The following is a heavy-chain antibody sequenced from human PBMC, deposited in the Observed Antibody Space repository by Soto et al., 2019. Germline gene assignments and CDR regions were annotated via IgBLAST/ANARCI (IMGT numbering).Heavy chain of an antibody. V-gene: IGHV1-8*01. D-gene: IGHD3-9*01. CDR1: GYTFTSYD. CDR2: MNPNSGNT. CDR3: AKDQVSYDILTGHRGFDY. Sequence: ASVKVSCKASGYTFTSYDINWVRQATGPGLEWMGWMNPNSGNTGYAQKFQGRVTMTRNTSISTAYMELSSLRAEDTAVYYCAKDQVSYDILTGHRGFDYWGQGTLVTVSS. J-gene: IGHJ4*02.